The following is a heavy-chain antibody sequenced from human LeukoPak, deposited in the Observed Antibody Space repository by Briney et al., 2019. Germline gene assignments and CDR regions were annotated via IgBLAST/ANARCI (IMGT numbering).Heavy chain of an antibody. CDR3: ARYTITMVRGVKTFDY. D-gene: IGHD3-10*01. J-gene: IGHJ4*02. Sequence: SVKVSCKASGGTFSSYAISWVRQAPGQGLEWMGGIIPIFGTANYAQKFQGRVTMTRDTSISTAYMELSRLRSDDTAVYYCARYTITMVRGVKTFDYWGQGTLVTVSS. V-gene: IGHV1-69*05. CDR2: IIPIFGTA. CDR1: GGTFSSYA.